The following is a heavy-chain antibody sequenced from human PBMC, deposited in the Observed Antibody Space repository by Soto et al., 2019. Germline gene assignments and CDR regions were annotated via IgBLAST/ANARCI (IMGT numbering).Heavy chain of an antibody. CDR1: GYSFAGYW. D-gene: IGHD3-22*01. CDR3: ARQIYDSDTGPNFQYYFDS. V-gene: IGHV5-10-1*01. J-gene: IGHJ4*02. Sequence: GESLKLSCTVSGYSFAGYWITWVRQKPGKGLDWMGRIDPSDSQTYYSPSFRGHVTISVTKSITTVFLQWSSLRASDTAMYYCARQIYDSDTGPNFQYYFDSWGQGTPVTVSS. CDR2: IDPSDSQT.